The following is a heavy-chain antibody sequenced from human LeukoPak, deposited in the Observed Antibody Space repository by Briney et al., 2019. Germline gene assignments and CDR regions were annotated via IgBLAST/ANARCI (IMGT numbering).Heavy chain of an antibody. D-gene: IGHD6-13*01. CDR1: GVTFSSYA. V-gene: IGHV1-69*06. J-gene: IGHJ4*02. CDR2: IIPIFGTA. CDR3: ARNLGGSSWPFGLDY. Sequence: SVKVSCKASGVTFSSYAISWVRQAPGQGLEWMGGIIPIFGTANYAQKFQGRVTITADKSTSTVYMEPSSLRSEDTAVYYCARNLGGSSWPFGLDYWGQGTLVTVSS.